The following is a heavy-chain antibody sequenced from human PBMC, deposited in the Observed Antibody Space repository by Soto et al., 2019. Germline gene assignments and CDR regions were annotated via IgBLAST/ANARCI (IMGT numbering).Heavy chain of an antibody. Sequence: QVQLQESGPGLVKSSETLSLTCIASGGSISGYYWSWIRQPAGKGLEWFGRLYTMGSTNYNPSLQSRVTMSVDTSKNELSLKVSSVTAADTAVYFCARVKDYGLGTNRHYYGMDVWGQGTTVTVSS. D-gene: IGHD3-10*01. V-gene: IGHV4-4*07. CDR1: GGSISGYY. CDR3: ARVKDYGLGTNRHYYGMDV. CDR2: LYTMGST. J-gene: IGHJ6*02.